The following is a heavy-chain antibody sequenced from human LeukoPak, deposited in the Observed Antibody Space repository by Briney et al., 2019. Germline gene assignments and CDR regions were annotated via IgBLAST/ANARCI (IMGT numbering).Heavy chain of an antibody. CDR3: ARSDSSSSLNWFDP. CDR2: TYYRAKWYN. V-gene: IGHV6-1*01. Sequence: SQTLSLTCAISGDRFSSNSAAWNWIRQSPSRGLEWLGRTYYRAKWYNDYAVSVKSRITINPDTSKNQFSLQLNSVTPEDTAVYYCARSDSSSSLNWFDPWGQGTLVTVSS. CDR1: GDRFSSNSAA. J-gene: IGHJ5*02. D-gene: IGHD6-6*01.